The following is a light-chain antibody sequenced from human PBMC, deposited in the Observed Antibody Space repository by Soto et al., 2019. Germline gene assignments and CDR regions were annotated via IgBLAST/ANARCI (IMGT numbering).Light chain of an antibody. CDR2: AAS. Sequence: EIVLKQSPGTLSFSPGERATLSCRASQSVSSSYLAWYQQKPGQAPRLLIFAASSRASGIPDRFSGSGSGTDFTLTISRLEPEDFALFYCQYHGSSPITFGQGTRLEI. J-gene: IGKJ5*01. V-gene: IGKV3-20*01. CDR3: QYHGSSPIT. CDR1: QSVSSSY.